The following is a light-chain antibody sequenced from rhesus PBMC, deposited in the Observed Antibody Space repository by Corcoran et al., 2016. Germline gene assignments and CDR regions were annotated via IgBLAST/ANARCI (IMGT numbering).Light chain of an antibody. Sequence: DIVMTQTPLSLPVTPGEPASISCRSSQSLLDSEGGNSYLHWYLQKPGQFPQLLIYEVSNRASGVPDRLSGSGSDTDFTLKISRVEAEDVWVYYCMQALEFPLTFGGGTKVEIK. V-gene: IGKV2-104*02. J-gene: IGKJ4*01. CDR2: EVS. CDR1: QSLLDSEGGNSY. CDR3: MQALEFPLT.